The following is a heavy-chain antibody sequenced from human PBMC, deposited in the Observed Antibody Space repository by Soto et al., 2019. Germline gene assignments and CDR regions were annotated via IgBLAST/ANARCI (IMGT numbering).Heavy chain of an antibody. CDR3: ARSEGGVASTLNY. CDR2: MNPSGGST. D-gene: IGHD6-19*01. J-gene: IGHJ4*02. V-gene: IGHV1-8*01. CDR1: GYTFTSYD. Sequence: GASVKVSCKASGYTFTSYDINWVRQATGQGLEWMGGMNPSGGSTGYAEKFQGRVTMTRDTSTSTVYMELNSLTSEDTAVYYCARSEGGVASTLNYWGQGTPVTSPQ.